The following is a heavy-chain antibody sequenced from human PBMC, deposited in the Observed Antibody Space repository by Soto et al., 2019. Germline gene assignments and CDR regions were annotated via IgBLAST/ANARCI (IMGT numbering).Heavy chain of an antibody. CDR2: IIPIFGTA. Sequence: LSWKASGGTKSSYSSCWVQPAKGQGLEWMGGIIPIFGTANYAQKFQGRVTITADESTSTAYMELSRLRSEDTAVYYCARGWGYDSYTYYYAFWGQGNLVTVSS. D-gene: IGHD3-22*01. V-gene: IGHV1-69*01. J-gene: IGHJ4*02. CDR3: ARGWGYDSYTYYYAF. CDR1: GGTKSSYS.